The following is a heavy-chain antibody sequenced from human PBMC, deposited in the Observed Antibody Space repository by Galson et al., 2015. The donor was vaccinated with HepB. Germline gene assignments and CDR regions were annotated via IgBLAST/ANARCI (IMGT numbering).Heavy chain of an antibody. CDR3: ARDYYDRSGRVTRYFDL. Sequence: SLRLSCAASGFTFSSYSMNWVRQAPGKGLEWVSYISSSSSTIYYADSVKGRFTISRDNAKNSLYLQMNSLRDEDTAVYYCARDYYDRSGRVTRYFDLWGRGTLVTVSS. CDR2: ISSSSSTI. J-gene: IGHJ2*01. V-gene: IGHV3-48*02. CDR1: GFTFSSYS. D-gene: IGHD3-22*01.